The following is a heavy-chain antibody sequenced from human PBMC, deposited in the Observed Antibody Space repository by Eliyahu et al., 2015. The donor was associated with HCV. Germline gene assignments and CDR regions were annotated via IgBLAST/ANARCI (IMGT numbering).Heavy chain of an antibody. Sequence: QVQLQESGPGLVKPSETLSLTCTVSGGXIXXYYXXWIRQPPGKGLEWIGYIHXSGSTNYNPXXKSRVTMSLDTSKNQFSLXLTSVTAADTAGYYCASGGGGIAVAGTGGWFDPWGQGTLVTVSS. V-gene: IGHV4-59*01. CDR3: ASGGGGIAVAGTGGWFDP. J-gene: IGHJ5*02. CDR2: IHXSGST. CDR1: GGXIXXYY. D-gene: IGHD6-19*01.